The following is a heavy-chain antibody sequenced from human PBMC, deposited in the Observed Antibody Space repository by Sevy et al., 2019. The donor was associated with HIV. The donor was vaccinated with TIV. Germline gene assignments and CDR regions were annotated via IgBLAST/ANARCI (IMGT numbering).Heavy chain of an antibody. Sequence: SETLSLTCTVSDDSISGYYWSWIRQPPGKGLEWIGYIYYSGRTNYNPSLKSRVTISEDTSKNQLSLKLSSVTAADTAVYYCARGAPYYYYGMDVWGQGTTVTVSS. CDR3: ARGAPYYYYGMDV. J-gene: IGHJ6*02. CDR2: IYYSGRT. CDR1: DDSISGYY. V-gene: IGHV4-59*01.